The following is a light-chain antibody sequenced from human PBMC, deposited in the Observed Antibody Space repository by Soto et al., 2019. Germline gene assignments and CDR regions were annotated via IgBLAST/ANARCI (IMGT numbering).Light chain of an antibody. V-gene: IGLV2-14*01. CDR3: SSYTSSYTLV. CDR2: DVS. CDR1: SSDVGGYNY. Sequence: QSALTQPASVSGSPGQSITISCTGTSSDVGGYNYVSWYQQHPGKAPKLMIYDVSNRPSGVSNRFSGSKSGNTDSLNISGLQAEDEDGYYCSSYTSSYTLVFGGGTKVTVL. J-gene: IGLJ2*01.